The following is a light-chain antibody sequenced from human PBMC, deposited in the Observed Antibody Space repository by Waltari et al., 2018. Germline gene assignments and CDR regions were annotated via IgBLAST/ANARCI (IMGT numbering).Light chain of an antibody. Sequence: DIQMTQSPSSLSASIGDRVTFTCRASQMISSWLAWSQQKPGKAPKLLISKASTLESGVPSRFSGSGSGTEFTLTISSLQPDDFATYYCQQDTSFYLTFGGGTTVEIK. J-gene: IGKJ4*01. CDR3: QQDTSFYLT. V-gene: IGKV1-5*03. CDR1: QMISSW. CDR2: KAS.